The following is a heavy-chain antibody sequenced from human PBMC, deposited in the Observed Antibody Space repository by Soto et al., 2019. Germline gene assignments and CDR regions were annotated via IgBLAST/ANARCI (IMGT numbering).Heavy chain of an antibody. D-gene: IGHD2-2*01. CDR2: ISGSGGST. J-gene: IGHJ6*02. Sequence: GGSLRLSCAASGFTFSSYAMSWVRQAPGKGLEWVSAISGSGGSTYYADSVKGLFTISRDNSKNTLYLQMNSLRAEDTAVYYCAKALRIVPAAGWSAVVWGQGTTVTVSS. CDR3: AKALRIVPAAGWSAVV. CDR1: GFTFSSYA. V-gene: IGHV3-23*01.